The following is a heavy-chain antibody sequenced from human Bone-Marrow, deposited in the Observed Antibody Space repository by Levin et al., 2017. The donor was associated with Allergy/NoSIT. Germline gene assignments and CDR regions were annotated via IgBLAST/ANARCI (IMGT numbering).Heavy chain of an antibody. CDR1: GFTFSTYS. CDR2: IGISSSYI. D-gene: IGHD3-3*01. Sequence: GESLKISCAASGFTFSTYSMNWVRQAPGKGLEWVSSIGISSSYIHYADSLKGRFTVTRDNAKNSLYLQMNSLRVEDTAVYYCARETGRTTMFGEVDVWGKGTTVTVSS. CDR3: ARETGRTTMFGEVDV. V-gene: IGHV3-21*01. J-gene: IGHJ6*04.